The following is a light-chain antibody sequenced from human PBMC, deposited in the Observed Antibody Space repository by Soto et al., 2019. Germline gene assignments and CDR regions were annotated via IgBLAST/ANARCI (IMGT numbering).Light chain of an antibody. CDR1: QSVSSN. CDR2: GTS. Sequence: EIIMTQSPATLSVSPGERATLSCRASQSVSSNLAWYRQRPGQAPRLLIYGTSTRATGIPDRFSGSGSGTEFTLTISSLQSEDFAVYYCQQYDSWPPLFTFSPGTKVDLK. J-gene: IGKJ3*01. CDR3: QQYDSWPPLFT. V-gene: IGKV3-15*01.